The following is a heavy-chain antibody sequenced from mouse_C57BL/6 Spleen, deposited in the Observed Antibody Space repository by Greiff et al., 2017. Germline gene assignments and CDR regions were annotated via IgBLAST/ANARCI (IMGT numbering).Heavy chain of an antibody. Sequence: EVKVVESGGGLVQPGGSLSLSCAASGFTFTDYYMSWVRQPPGKALEWLGFIRNKANGYTTEYSASVKGRFTISRDNSQSNLYLQMNALRAEDSATYDCARCQVYDGYYGFNAMDYWGQGTSGTVSS. D-gene: IGHD2-3*01. CDR2: IRNKANGYTT. CDR3: ARCQVYDGYYGFNAMDY. V-gene: IGHV7-3*01. CDR1: GFTFTDYY. J-gene: IGHJ4*01.